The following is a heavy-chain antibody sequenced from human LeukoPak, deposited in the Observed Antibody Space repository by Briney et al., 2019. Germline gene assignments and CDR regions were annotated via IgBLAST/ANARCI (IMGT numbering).Heavy chain of an antibody. D-gene: IGHD3-3*01. CDR2: IYYSGST. J-gene: IGHJ4*02. CDR1: GGSISSGDYY. CDR3: ASGSGYSHFDY. Sequence: SQTLSLTCTVSGGSISSGDYYWSWIRQPPGTGLEWIGYIYYSGSTYYNPSLKSRVSISVDTSKNQFSLKLSSVTAADTAVYYCASGSGYSHFDYWGQGTLVTVSS. V-gene: IGHV4-30-4*01.